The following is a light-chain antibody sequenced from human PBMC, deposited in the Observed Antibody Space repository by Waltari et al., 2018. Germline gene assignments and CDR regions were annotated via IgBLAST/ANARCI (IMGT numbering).Light chain of an antibody. J-gene: IGKJ4*01. V-gene: IGKV3-15*01. CDR3: QQYNNWPPGVT. CDR2: GAS. Sequence: EPVMTQSPATLSVSPEERATRSCSASQSVTNNLAWYQHKPGQAPRLLIYGASTRATGIPARFSGSGSGTEFTLTISSLQSEDFAVYYCQQYNNWPPGVTFGGGTKVEIK. CDR1: QSVTNN.